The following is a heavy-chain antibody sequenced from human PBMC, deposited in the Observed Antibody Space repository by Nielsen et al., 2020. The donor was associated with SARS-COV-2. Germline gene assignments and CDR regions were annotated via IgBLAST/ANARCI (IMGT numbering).Heavy chain of an antibody. Sequence: ASVKVSCKASGYTFTSYAMHWVRQAPGQRLEWMGWINAGNGNTKYSQKFQGRVTITRDTSASTAYMELSSLRSEDTAVYYCVAHHNWNLGHFDYWGQGTLVTVSS. CDR2: INAGNGNT. D-gene: IGHD1-7*01. V-gene: IGHV1-3*01. CDR3: VAHHNWNLGHFDY. CDR1: GYTFTSYA. J-gene: IGHJ4*02.